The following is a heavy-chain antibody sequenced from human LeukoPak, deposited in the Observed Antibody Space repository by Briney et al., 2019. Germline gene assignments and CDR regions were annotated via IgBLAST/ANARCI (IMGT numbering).Heavy chain of an antibody. CDR1: GGTFSSYA. V-gene: IGHV1-69*04. J-gene: IGHJ4*02. CDR3: ARLTGFGKGYFDY. CDR2: IIPILGIA. D-gene: IGHD3-10*01. Sequence: ASVKVSCKASGGTFSSYAISWVRQAPGQGLEWIGRIIPILGIANYAQKFQGRVTITADKSTSTAYMELSSLRSEDTAVYYCARLTGFGKGYFDYWGQGTLVTVSS.